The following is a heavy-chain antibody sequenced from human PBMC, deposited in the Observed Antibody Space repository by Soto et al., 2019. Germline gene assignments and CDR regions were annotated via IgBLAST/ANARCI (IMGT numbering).Heavy chain of an antibody. CDR3: AIEDSQGWFDP. CDR1: GGAFSNFV. J-gene: IGHJ5*02. Sequence: SVKVSCKASGGAFSNFVISWVRQAPGQGLEWMGGIIPMLDIVHYAQKFQGRVAITADESTSTAYMELSSLSSEDTAVYYCAIEDSQGWFDPWGQGTLVTVSS. CDR2: IIPMLDIV. V-gene: IGHV1-69*13. D-gene: IGHD3-22*01.